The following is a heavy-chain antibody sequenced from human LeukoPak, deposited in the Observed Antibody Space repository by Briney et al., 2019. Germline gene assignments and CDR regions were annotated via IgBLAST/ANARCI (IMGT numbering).Heavy chain of an antibody. CDR1: GFTFSSYS. V-gene: IGHV3-21*01. J-gene: IGHJ4*02. CDR3: ARGGGEVDY. CDR2: ISSSSSYI. Sequence: GSLRISCAASGFTFSSYSMNLVRQAPGKGLEWVSSISSSSSYIYYADSVKGRFTISRDNAKNSLYLQMNSLRAEDTAVYYCARGGGEVDYWGQGTLVTVSS. D-gene: IGHD3-16*01.